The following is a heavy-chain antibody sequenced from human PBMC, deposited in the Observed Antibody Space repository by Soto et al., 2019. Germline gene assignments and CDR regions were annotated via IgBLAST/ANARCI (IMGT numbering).Heavy chain of an antibody. Sequence: QVHLVESGGGVVLPARSLRLSCVASGFIFNSYGFHWVRQAPGRGLEWVAAISYDGNDKNYADSVKGRFTISRDNSNNTLFLQMDSLKPEDTALYYGARDAEYSSVFDYWGQGSLVTVSS. V-gene: IGHV3-30-3*01. CDR2: ISYDGNDK. CDR1: GFIFNSYG. CDR3: ARDAEYSSVFDY. D-gene: IGHD6-6*01. J-gene: IGHJ4*02.